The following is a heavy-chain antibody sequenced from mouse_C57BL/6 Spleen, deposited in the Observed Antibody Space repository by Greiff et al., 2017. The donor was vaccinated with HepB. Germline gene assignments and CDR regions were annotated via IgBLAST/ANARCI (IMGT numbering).Heavy chain of an antibody. Sequence: QVQLQQPGAELVKPGASVKLSCKASGYTFTSYWMQWVKQRPGQGLAWIGEIDPSDSYTNYNQKFKGKATLTVDTSSSTAYMQLSSLTSEDSAVYYCASRVKVSTTVVEFDYWGQGTTLTVSS. V-gene: IGHV1-50*01. CDR2: IDPSDSYT. CDR1: GYTFTSYW. J-gene: IGHJ2*01. D-gene: IGHD1-1*01. CDR3: ASRVKVSTTVVEFDY.